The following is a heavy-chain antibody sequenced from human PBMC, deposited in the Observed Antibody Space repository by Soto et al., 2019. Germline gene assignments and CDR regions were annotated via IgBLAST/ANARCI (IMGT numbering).Heavy chain of an antibody. J-gene: IGHJ4*02. CDR1: GGSISSGGYY. CDR2: IYYSGST. D-gene: IGHD2-2*01. Sequence: SETLSLTCTVSGGSISSGGYYWSWIRQHPGKGLEWIGYIYYSGSTYYNPSLKSRVTISGDTSKNQFSLKLSSVTAADTAVYFCARGRSSTSPYPIGYWGQGTLVTVSS. CDR3: ARGRSSTSPYPIGY. V-gene: IGHV4-31*03.